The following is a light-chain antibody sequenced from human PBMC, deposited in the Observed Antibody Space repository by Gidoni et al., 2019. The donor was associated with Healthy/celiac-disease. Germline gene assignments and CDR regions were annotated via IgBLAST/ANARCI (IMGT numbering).Light chain of an antibody. V-gene: IGKV1-5*03. Sequence: DIQMTQSPSTLSASVGDRGTITCRASQSISSWLAWYQQKPGKAPKLLIYKASSLEGGVPSRFSGSGSGTEFTLTISSLQPDDFATYYCQHRGTFGPGTKVDIK. CDR3: QHRGT. J-gene: IGKJ3*01. CDR2: KAS. CDR1: QSISSW.